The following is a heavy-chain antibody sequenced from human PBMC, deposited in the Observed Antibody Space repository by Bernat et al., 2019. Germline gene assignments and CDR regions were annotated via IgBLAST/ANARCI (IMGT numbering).Heavy chain of an antibody. CDR1: GFTVSSNY. Sequence: EVQLVETGGGLIQPGGSLRLSCAASGFTVSSNYMSWVRQAPGKGLEWVSVIYSGGSTYYADSVKGRFTIPSDNSKNTLYLQMNSLRAEDTAVYYCARDPTDYDILTASMENSAYGMDVWGQGTTVTVSS. D-gene: IGHD3-9*01. CDR3: ARDPTDYDILTASMENSAYGMDV. J-gene: IGHJ6*02. V-gene: IGHV3-53*02. CDR2: IYSGGST.